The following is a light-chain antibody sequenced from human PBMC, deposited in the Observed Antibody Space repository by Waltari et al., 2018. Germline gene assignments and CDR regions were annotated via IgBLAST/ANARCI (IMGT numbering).Light chain of an antibody. J-gene: IGLJ2*01. CDR3: CSYAGSVV. V-gene: IGLV2-23*02. CDR2: EVI. Sequence: QSALTQPASVSGSPGQSITISCTGSSSDIGSYNVVSWYQHHPGKAPKLVSYEVINRPSGVSNRFSGSKSDNTASLTISGLQAEDEADYYCCSYAGSVVFGGGTKLTVL. CDR1: SSDIGSYNV.